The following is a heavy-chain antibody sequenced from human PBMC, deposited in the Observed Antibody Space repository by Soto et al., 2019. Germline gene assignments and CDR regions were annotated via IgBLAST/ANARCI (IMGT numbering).Heavy chain of an antibody. V-gene: IGHV1-69*18. CDR1: GGLFNSNG. CDR3: ASWGGATWTGWFDP. Sequence: QVQLVQSGTEVNKSGSSVKVSCQVSGGLFNSNGINWVRQAPGQGLEWMGSIIPVFGTTKYAQKFQARVTISAEEPTNAVYIPLSTLKSDDAAIYYCASWGGATWTGWFDPWGQGTPVVVSS. CDR2: IIPVFGTT. D-gene: IGHD3-10*01. J-gene: IGHJ5*02.